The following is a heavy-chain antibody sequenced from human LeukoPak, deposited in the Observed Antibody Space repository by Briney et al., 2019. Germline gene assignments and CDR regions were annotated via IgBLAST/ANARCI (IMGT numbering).Heavy chain of an antibody. CDR3: ARDSGSDSSNWYGKWLAP. CDR1: GYTCTSYY. Sequence: ASVKVSCTSSGYTCTSYYINWVRQAPGQRLEWMGWISAYNGITNYAQKLQDRVTMTTDTSTSTAYMDLRSLTSDDTAVYYCARDSGSDSSNWYGKWLAPWGQGTLVTVSS. J-gene: IGHJ5*02. CDR2: ISAYNGIT. V-gene: IGHV1-18*01. D-gene: IGHD6-13*01.